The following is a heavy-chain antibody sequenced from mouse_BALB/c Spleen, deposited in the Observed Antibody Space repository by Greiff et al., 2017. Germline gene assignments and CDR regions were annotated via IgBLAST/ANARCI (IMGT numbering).Heavy chain of an antibody. Sequence: VQLQQSGPELVKPGASVKISCKASGYTFTDYNMHWVKQSHGKSLEWIGYIYPYNGGTGYNQKFKSKATLTVDNSSSTAYMELRSLTSEDSAVYYCAPSLPDAMDYWGQGTSVTVSS. CDR2: IYPYNGGT. J-gene: IGHJ4*01. D-gene: IGHD1-2*01. CDR1: GYTFTDYN. V-gene: IGHV1S29*02. CDR3: APSLPDAMDY.